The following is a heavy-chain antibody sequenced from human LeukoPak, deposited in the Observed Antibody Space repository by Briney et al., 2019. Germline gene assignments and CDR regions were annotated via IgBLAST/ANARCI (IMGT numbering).Heavy chain of an antibody. CDR3: TTSLAYCVGDCYPTR. D-gene: IGHD2-21*02. Sequence: GGSLRLSCAASGFTFSNAWMSWVRQAPGKGLEWAGRIKSKTVGGTTDYAPPVKGRFTISRDDSKNTVYLQMDSLKTEYTAVYYCTTSLAYCVGDCYPTRWGQGTLVTVSS. CDR2: IKSKTVGGTT. J-gene: IGHJ4*02. CDR1: GFTFSNAW. V-gene: IGHV3-15*01.